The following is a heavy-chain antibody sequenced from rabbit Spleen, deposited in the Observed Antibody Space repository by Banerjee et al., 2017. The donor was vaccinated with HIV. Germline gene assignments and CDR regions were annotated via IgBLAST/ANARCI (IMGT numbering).Heavy chain of an antibody. D-gene: IGHD8-1*01. V-gene: IGHV1S45*01. CDR3: ARDTGTSFSTYGMAL. CDR2: IYAGSSGGT. CDR1: GFDLSSYG. J-gene: IGHJ6*01. Sequence: QQQLEESGGDLVKPEGSLKLSCKVSGFDLSSYGMSWVRQAPGKGLEWIACIYAGSSGGTYSATWAKSRFSISKTSSTTVTLQMTTLTAADTATYFCARDTGTSFSTYGMALWGPGTLVTVS.